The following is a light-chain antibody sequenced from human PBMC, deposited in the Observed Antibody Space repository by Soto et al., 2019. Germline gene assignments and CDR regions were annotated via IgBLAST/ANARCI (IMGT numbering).Light chain of an antibody. Sequence: EIVMTQSPATLSVSPGERATLSCRASQSISSNLAWYQQKPGQAPRLLIYGASTRATEIPARFSGSGSGTEFTLTISSLQSEDFGVFYCQQYHNWPPVSFGGGTKVEIK. CDR1: QSISSN. CDR3: QQYHNWPPVS. J-gene: IGKJ4*01. CDR2: GAS. V-gene: IGKV3-15*01.